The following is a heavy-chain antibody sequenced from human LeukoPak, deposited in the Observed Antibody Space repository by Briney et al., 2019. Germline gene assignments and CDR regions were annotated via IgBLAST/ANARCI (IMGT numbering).Heavy chain of an antibody. CDR1: GGSISSGSYY. V-gene: IGHV4-61*02. CDR3: ARAPRDIVVVPAVRAFDI. D-gene: IGHD2-2*01. CDR2: IYTSGSI. J-gene: IGHJ3*02. Sequence: SETLSLTCTVSGGSISSGSYYWSWIRQPAGKGLVWIGRIYTSGSINYNPSLKSRVTISVDTSKNQFSLKLSSVTAADTAVYYCARAPRDIVVVPAVRAFDIWGQGTMVTVSS.